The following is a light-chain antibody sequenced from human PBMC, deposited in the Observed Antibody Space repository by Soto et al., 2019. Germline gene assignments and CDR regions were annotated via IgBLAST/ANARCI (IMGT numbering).Light chain of an antibody. V-gene: IGKV1-9*01. CDR3: QQLNSYPPWT. Sequence: IQLTQSPSSLSASVGDRVTITCRASQGISSNLAWYQQKPGRAPKLLIFGASTLQSGVPSRFSGSGSGTDFTLTISSLLPEDFATYFCQQLNSYPPWTFGQGTKVEIK. CDR2: GAS. CDR1: QGISSN. J-gene: IGKJ1*01.